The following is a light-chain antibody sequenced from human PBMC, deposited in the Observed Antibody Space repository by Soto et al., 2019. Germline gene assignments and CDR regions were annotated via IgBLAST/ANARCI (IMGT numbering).Light chain of an antibody. Sequence: EMVLTQSPATLSLSPGERVTLSCRASQSVSNSLVWYQQKAGQAPRLLLYGISYRATGVPARFSGSGSGTDFTLSISSLEPEAFAIYYCQQGSDWPPTYTFGQGTKLEIK. CDR2: GIS. J-gene: IGKJ2*01. CDR3: QQGSDWPPTYT. CDR1: QSVSNS. V-gene: IGKV3-11*01.